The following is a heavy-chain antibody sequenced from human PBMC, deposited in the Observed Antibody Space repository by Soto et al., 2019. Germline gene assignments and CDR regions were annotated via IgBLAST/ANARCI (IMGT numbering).Heavy chain of an antibody. D-gene: IGHD2-21*02. CDR2: IWYDGSNK. V-gene: IGHV3-33*01. CDR3: ARGGGAPYCGGDCHFDY. Sequence: QVQLVESGGGVVQPGRSLRLSCAASGFTFSSYGMHWVRQAPGQGLEWVAVIWYDGSNKYYADSVKGRFTISRDNSKNTLYLQMNSLRAEDTAVYYCARGGGAPYCGGDCHFDYWGQGTLVTVSS. J-gene: IGHJ4*02. CDR1: GFTFSSYG.